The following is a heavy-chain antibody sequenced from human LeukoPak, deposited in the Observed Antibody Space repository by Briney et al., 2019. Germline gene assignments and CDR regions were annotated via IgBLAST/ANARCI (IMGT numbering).Heavy chain of an antibody. CDR3: AKNIVATIPNWFDP. D-gene: IGHD5-12*01. J-gene: IGHJ5*02. CDR2: IRCDGSNK. CDR1: GFTFSSYG. V-gene: IGHV3-30*02. Sequence: GGSLRLPCAASGFTFSSYGMHWVRQAPGKGLEWVAYIRCDGSNKYYADSVKGRFTISRDNYKNTLYLQMNSLRAEDTAVYYCAKNIVATIPNWFDPWGQGTLVTVSS.